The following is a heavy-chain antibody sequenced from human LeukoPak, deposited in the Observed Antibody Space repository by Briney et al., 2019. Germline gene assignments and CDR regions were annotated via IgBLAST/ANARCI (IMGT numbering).Heavy chain of an antibody. J-gene: IGHJ4*02. CDR2: INTDGSST. Sequence: GGSLRLSCAASGFTFSGYWMHWVRQGPGKGLVWVSRINTDGSSTTYADSVKGRFTISRDNSKNTLYLQMNSLRAEDTAIYYCARNRGATGYYWVDYWGQGTLVTVSS. CDR3: ARNRGATGYYWVDY. CDR1: GFTFSGYW. V-gene: IGHV3-74*01. D-gene: IGHD3-22*01.